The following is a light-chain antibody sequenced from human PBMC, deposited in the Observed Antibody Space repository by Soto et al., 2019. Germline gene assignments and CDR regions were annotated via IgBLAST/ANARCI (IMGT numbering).Light chain of an antibody. CDR2: AAS. CDR3: QKYKGAPPLFT. CDR1: HDISNS. J-gene: IGKJ3*01. V-gene: IGKV1-27*01. Sequence: DIQMTQSPSSLSASVGDRVTITCRASHDISNSLAWYQQKPGQVPKLVIFAASTLELGVPSRFSGSGSGTDSTFTINSMQPEDGATYYCQKYKGAPPLFTFGPGTKVDIK.